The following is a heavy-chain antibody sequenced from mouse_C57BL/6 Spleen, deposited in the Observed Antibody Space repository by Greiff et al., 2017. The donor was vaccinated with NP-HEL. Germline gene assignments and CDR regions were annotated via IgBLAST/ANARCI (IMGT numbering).Heavy chain of an antibody. J-gene: IGHJ2*01. CDR3: ARSYGSHYFDY. V-gene: IGHV1-50*01. D-gene: IGHD1-1*01. CDR2: IDPSDSYT. CDR1: GYTFTSYW. Sequence: VQLQQPGAELVKPGASVKLSCKASGYTFTSYWMQWVKQRPGQGLEWIGEIDPSDSYTNYNQKFKGKATLTVDTSSSTAYMQLSSLTSEDSAVYYCARSYGSHYFDYWGQGTTLTVSS.